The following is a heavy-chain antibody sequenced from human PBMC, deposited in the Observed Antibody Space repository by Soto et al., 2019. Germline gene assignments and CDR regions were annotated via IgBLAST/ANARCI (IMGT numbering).Heavy chain of an antibody. CDR3: ARDLAVAAPFDY. J-gene: IGHJ4*02. D-gene: IGHD6-19*01. Sequence: GGSLRLSCAASGFTFSTYTMNWVRQAPGKGLEWVSSISSSSSYRYYTDSVKGRFTISRDNAKNSLYLQMNSLRDEDTAVYYCARDLAVAAPFDYWGQGTLVTVSS. V-gene: IGHV3-21*01. CDR2: ISSSSSYR. CDR1: GFTFSTYT.